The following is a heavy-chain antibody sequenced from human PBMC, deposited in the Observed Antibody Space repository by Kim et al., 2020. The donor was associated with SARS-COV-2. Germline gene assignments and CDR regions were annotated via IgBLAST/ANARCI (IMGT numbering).Heavy chain of an antibody. Sequence: ASVKVSCKASGYTFTSYAMNWVRQAPGQGLEWMGWINTNTGNPTYAQGFTGRFVFSLDTSVSTTYLQLSSLKAEDTAVYYCARERVVTAIHWFDPWGQGTLVTVSS. CDR1: GYTFTSYA. V-gene: IGHV7-4-1*02. CDR3: ARERVVTAIHWFDP. CDR2: INTNTGNP. D-gene: IGHD2-21*02. J-gene: IGHJ5*02.